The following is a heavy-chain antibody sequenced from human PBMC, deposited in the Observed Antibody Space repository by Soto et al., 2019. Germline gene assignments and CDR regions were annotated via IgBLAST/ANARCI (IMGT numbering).Heavy chain of an antibody. CDR3: ARQAYCFTPSRSQINY. CDR1: GDSISSSSYY. Sequence: SETLSLACTVSGDSISSSSYYWGWIRQPPGKGLEWIGNIYYSGSTYYNPSLKSRVTIPVDTSKNQFSLKLSSVTAADTAVYYCARQAYCFTPSRSQINYWGQGTLVTVSS. V-gene: IGHV4-39*01. D-gene: IGHD2-21*01. J-gene: IGHJ4*02. CDR2: IYYSGST.